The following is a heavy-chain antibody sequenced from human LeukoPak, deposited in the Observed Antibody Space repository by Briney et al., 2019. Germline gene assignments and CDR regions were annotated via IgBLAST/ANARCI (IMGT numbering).Heavy chain of an antibody. J-gene: IGHJ4*02. CDR3: AKVTGDIVVVPAADLDY. Sequence: PGGSLRLSCAASGFTFSSYWMSWVRQAPGKGLEWVANIKQDGSEKYYVDSVKGRFTISRDNAKNSLYLQMNSLRAEDTAVYYCAKVTGDIVVVPAADLDYWGQGTLVTVSS. CDR2: IKQDGSEK. CDR1: GFTFSSYW. D-gene: IGHD2-2*01. V-gene: IGHV3-7*03.